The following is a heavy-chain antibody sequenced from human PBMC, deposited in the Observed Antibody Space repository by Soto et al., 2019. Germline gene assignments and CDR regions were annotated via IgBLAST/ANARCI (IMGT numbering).Heavy chain of an antibody. CDR3: APRPGEARLDY. D-gene: IGHD6-6*01. Sequence: AGGSLRLSCAASGFTFSSYGMHWVRQAPGKGLEWVAVISYDGSNKYYADSVKGRFTISRDTSKNTLYLQMNSLRAEDTAVYYCAPRPGEARLDYWVHGTLATVSS. CDR2: ISYDGSNK. CDR1: GFTFSSYG. V-gene: IGHV3-30*03. J-gene: IGHJ4*01.